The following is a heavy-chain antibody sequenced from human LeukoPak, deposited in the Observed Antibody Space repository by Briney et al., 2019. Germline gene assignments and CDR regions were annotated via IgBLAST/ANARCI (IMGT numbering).Heavy chain of an antibody. V-gene: IGHV3-73*01. CDR2: IRSKANSYAT. CDR3: TRSTHPVPAAISSYYYMDV. D-gene: IGHD2-2*02. Sequence: PGGPLRLSCAAPGFTFSGSAMHWVRQASGKGLEWVGRIRSKANSYATAYAASVKGRFTISRDDSKNTAYLQMNSLKTEDTAVYYCTRSTHPVPAAISSYYYMDVWGKGTTVTVSS. CDR1: GFTFSGSA. J-gene: IGHJ6*03.